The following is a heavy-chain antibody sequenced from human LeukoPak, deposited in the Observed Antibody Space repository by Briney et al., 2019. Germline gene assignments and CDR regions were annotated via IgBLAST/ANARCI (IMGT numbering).Heavy chain of an antibody. CDR1: GYTFTRYD. CDR2: MNPNTGHT. V-gene: IGHV1-8*03. D-gene: IGHD1-7*01. J-gene: IGHJ6*03. CDR3: ARGGITGTDAEYYYYYMDV. Sequence: ASVKVSCKTSGYTFTRYDINWVRQATGQRLEWMGWMNPNTGHTAYAPKFQGRVTFTRYTSVSTAYMELDILISEDTAVYFCARGGITGTDAEYYYYYMDVWGKGTTVTVSS.